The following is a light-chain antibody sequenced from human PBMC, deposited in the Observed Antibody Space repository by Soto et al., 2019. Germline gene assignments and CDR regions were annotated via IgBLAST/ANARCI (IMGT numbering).Light chain of an antibody. J-gene: IGLJ3*02. CDR3: SSYAGSKTL. CDR2: EVT. CDR1: SSDVGNYNY. V-gene: IGLV2-8*01. Sequence: QSALTQPPSASGSPGQSVTISCTGTSSDVGNYNYDSWYQQHPGKAPKLMIYEVTKRPSGVPDRFSGSKSGNTASLTVSGLQAEDEADYYCSSYAGSKTLFGGGTKLTVL.